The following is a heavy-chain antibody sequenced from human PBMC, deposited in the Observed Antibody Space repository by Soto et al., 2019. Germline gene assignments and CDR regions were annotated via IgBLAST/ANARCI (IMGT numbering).Heavy chain of an antibody. CDR3: ATPTDYYDSSGYSTVDI. Sequence: QVQLVQSGAEVKKPGSSVKVSCKASGGTFSSYAISWVRQAPGQGLEWMGGIIPIFGTANYAQKFQGRVTITADESTSTAYMELSSLRSEDTAVYYCATPTDYYDSSGYSTVDIWGQGTMVTVSS. J-gene: IGHJ3*02. D-gene: IGHD3-22*01. CDR2: IIPIFGTA. V-gene: IGHV1-69*01. CDR1: GGTFSSYA.